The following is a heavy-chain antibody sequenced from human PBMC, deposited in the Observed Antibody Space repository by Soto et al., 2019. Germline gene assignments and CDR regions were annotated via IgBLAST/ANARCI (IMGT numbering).Heavy chain of an antibody. Sequence: SETLSLTCTVSGGSISSGGYYWSRIRQHPGKGLEWIGYIYYSGSTYYNPSLKSRVTISVDTSKNQFSLKLSSVTAADTAVYYCASSYGDSMVDYWGQGTLVTVSS. CDR3: ASSYGDSMVDY. CDR2: IYYSGST. J-gene: IGHJ4*02. D-gene: IGHD4-17*01. V-gene: IGHV4-31*03. CDR1: GGSISSGGYY.